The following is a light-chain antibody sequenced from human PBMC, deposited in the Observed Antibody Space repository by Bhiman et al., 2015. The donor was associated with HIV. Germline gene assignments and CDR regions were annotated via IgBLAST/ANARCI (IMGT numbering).Light chain of an antibody. Sequence: QSALTQPASVSGSPGQSITISCTGSGSDVGGYNHVSWYQQHPGKAPKLMIYDVTNPALEGFLIASLAPSLAPQPSLAITGLQAEDEADYYCQSYDNSLSGSVFGGGTKLTVL. J-gene: IGLJ2*01. V-gene: IGLV2-14*03. CDR1: GSDVGGYNH. CDR2: DVT. CDR3: QSYDNSLSGSV.